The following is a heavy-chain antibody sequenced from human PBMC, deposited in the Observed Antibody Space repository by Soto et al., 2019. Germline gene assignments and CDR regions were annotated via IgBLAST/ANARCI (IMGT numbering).Heavy chain of an antibody. V-gene: IGHV3-73*01. CDR2: IRSKANSYAT. J-gene: IGHJ4*02. CDR3: TSPHYYDSY. D-gene: IGHD3-22*01. CDR1: GFTFSGSA. Sequence: PXGSLGLSCAASGFTFSGSAMHGVRQASGKGLEWVGRIRSKANSYATAYAASVKGRFTISRDDSKNTAYLQMNSLKTEDTAVYYCTSPHYYDSYWGQGTLVTVSS.